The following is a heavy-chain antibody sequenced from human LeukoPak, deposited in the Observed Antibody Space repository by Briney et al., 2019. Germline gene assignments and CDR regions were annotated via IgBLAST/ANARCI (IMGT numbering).Heavy chain of an antibody. CDR3: AKDQEPQYNIVVVTAEDY. CDR2: ISGSGGST. V-gene: IGHV3-23*01. Sequence: QPGGSLRLSCAASGFTFSSYAMSWVRQAPGKGLEWVSAISGSGGSTYYADSVKGRFTISRDNSKNALYLQMNSLRAEDTAVYYCAKDQEPQYNIVVVTAEDYWGQGTLVTVSS. D-gene: IGHD2-21*02. CDR1: GFTFSSYA. J-gene: IGHJ4*02.